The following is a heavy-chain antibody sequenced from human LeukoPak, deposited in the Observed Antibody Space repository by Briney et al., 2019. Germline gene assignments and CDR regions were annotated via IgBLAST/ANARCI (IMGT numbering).Heavy chain of an antibody. Sequence: PGGSLRLSCAASGFTFSSYSMNWVRQAPGKGLEWVSSISSSSSYIYYADSMKGRFTISRDNAKNSLYLQMNSLRAEDTAVYYCARESTRDRPGSWGQGTLVAVSS. V-gene: IGHV3-21*01. D-gene: IGHD5/OR15-5a*01. CDR1: GFTFSSYS. J-gene: IGHJ5*02. CDR2: ISSSSSYI. CDR3: ARESTRDRPGS.